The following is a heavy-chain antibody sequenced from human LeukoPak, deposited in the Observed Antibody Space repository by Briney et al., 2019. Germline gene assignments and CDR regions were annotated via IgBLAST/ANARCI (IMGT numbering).Heavy chain of an antibody. CDR2: ISSSSSYI. Sequence: GGSLRLSCAASGFTFSSYSMNWVRQAQGKGLEWVSSISSSSSYIYYADSVKGRFTISRDNAKNSPYLQMNSLRAEDTAVYYCARDREEYYYDSSGYYPWGQGTLVTVSS. J-gene: IGHJ5*02. CDR1: GFTFSSYS. D-gene: IGHD3-22*01. V-gene: IGHV3-21*01. CDR3: ARDREEYYYDSSGYYP.